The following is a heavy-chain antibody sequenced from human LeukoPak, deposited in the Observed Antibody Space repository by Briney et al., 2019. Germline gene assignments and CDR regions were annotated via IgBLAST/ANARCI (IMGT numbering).Heavy chain of an antibody. Sequence: SETLSLTCTVSGGSVSSGNYYWSWTRQPPGKGLEWIGYIYYSGSTNYNPSLKSRVTISVDTSKNQFSLKLSSVTAADTAVYYCARYAGLTYYDFWSGSINGAFDIWGQGTMVTVSS. D-gene: IGHD3-3*01. V-gene: IGHV4-61*01. CDR1: GGSVSSGNYY. J-gene: IGHJ3*02. CDR3: ARYAGLTYYDFWSGSINGAFDI. CDR2: IYYSGST.